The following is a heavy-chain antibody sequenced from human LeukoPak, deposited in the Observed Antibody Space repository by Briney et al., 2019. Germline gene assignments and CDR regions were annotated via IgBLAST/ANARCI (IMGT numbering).Heavy chain of an antibody. CDR2: IYSGGST. CDR3: ARGGDILTGYPLALDY. Sequence: GGSLRLSCAASGFTVSSNYMSWVRQAPGKGLEWVSVIYSGGSTYYADSVKGRFTISRDNSKNTLYLQMNSLRAEDTAVYYCARGGDILTGYPLALDYWGQGTLVTVSS. V-gene: IGHV3-53*01. CDR1: GFTVSSNY. D-gene: IGHD3-9*01. J-gene: IGHJ4*02.